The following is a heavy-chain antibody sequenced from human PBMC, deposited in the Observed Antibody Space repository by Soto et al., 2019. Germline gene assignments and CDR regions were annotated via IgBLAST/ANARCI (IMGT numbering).Heavy chain of an antibody. CDR3: ARQQVSGSYYYFYYGMDV. V-gene: IGHV5-51*01. J-gene: IGHJ6*02. CDR1: GYSFTSYW. Sequence: GESLKISCKGSGYSFTSYWIGWVRQMPGKGLEWMGIIYPGDSDTRYSPSFQGQVTISADKSISTAYLQWSSLKASDTAMYYFARQQVSGSYYYFYYGMDVWGQGTTGTVSS. D-gene: IGHD1-26*01. CDR2: IYPGDSDT.